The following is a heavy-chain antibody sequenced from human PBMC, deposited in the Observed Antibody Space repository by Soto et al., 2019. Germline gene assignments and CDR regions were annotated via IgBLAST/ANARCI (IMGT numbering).Heavy chain of an antibody. CDR2: IKQDGSEK. V-gene: IGHV3-7*01. CDR3: ARHVGLRAVAAYYYYGMDV. D-gene: IGHD6-19*01. CDR1: GFTFSSYW. Sequence: GGSLRLSCAASGFTFSSYWMSWVRQAPGKGLEWVANIKQDGSEKYYVDSVKGRFTISRDNAKNSLYLQMNSLRAEDTAVYYCARHVGLRAVAAYYYYGMDVWGQGTTVT. J-gene: IGHJ6*02.